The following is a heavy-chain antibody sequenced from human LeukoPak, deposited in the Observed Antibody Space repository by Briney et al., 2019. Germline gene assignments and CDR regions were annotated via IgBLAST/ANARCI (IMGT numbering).Heavy chain of an antibody. V-gene: IGHV3-74*03. J-gene: IGHJ4*02. CDR2: ISSDGRST. CDR1: GFTFRNHW. Sequence: GGSLRLSCAASGFTFRNHWMHWVRQTPGKGLVWVSRISSDGRSTTYADSVKGRFTISRDNAKNTLYLQMNNLRDEDTAMYYCARDQRVTGRPDIDYWGQGTLVIVSS. CDR3: ARDQRVTGRPDIDY. D-gene: IGHD6-6*01.